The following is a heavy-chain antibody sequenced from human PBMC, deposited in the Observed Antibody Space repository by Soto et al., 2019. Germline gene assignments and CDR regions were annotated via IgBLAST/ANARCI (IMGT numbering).Heavy chain of an antibody. V-gene: IGHV1-18*01. D-gene: IGHD1-26*01. CDR2: ISAYNGNT. Sequence: QVQLVQSGAEVKKPGASVKVSCKASGYTFTSFGIRWVRQAPGQGLEWMGWISAYNGNTNYAENLQGRVTMTTDTSTSTAYMELRRLSSDDTAVYYCARDHRGGTDAFDIWGQGTMVNVSS. CDR1: GYTFTSFG. CDR3: ARDHRGGTDAFDI. J-gene: IGHJ3*02.